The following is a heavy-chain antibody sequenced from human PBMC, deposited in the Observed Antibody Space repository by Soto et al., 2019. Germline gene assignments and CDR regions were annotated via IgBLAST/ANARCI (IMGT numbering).Heavy chain of an antibody. V-gene: IGHV3-23*01. Sequence: GGSLRLSCAASAFSFNSHSMSWVRQAPGKGLEWVSSISPDGTDTFYTDSVKGRFTISRDNSENTVHLQMNSLRAEYTAVYYCVKGARAARKIDLWGQGNLVTVSS. CDR3: VKGARAARKIDL. J-gene: IGHJ5*02. CDR2: ISPDGTDT. CDR1: AFSFNSHS. D-gene: IGHD2-15*01.